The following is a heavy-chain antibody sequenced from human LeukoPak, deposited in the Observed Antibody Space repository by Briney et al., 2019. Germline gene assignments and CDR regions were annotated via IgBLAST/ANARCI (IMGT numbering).Heavy chain of an antibody. CDR3: ARASETYFDY. V-gene: IGHV4-59*01. CDR2: IYYSGST. D-gene: IGHD5-24*01. Sequence: SETLSLTCTVSGGSISSYYWSWIRQPPGKGLEWIGYIYYSGSTNYNPSLKSRVTISVDTSKNQFSLKLSSVTAADTAVYYCARASETYFDYWGQGTLVTVSS. J-gene: IGHJ4*02. CDR1: GGSISSYY.